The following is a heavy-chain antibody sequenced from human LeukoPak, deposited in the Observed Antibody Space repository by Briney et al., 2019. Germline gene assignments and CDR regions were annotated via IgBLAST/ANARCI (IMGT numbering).Heavy chain of an antibody. Sequence: KPGGSLRLSCAGSGFTFSSYSMNWVRQAPGKGLEWVSYINSGSRSTYYADSVKGRFTISRDNAKNSLYLQMNSLRDEDTAVYYCAREKWGSFDYWGEGTLVTVSS. D-gene: IGHD1-26*01. CDR3: AREKWGSFDY. CDR1: GFTFSSYS. J-gene: IGHJ4*02. CDR2: INSGSRST. V-gene: IGHV3-48*02.